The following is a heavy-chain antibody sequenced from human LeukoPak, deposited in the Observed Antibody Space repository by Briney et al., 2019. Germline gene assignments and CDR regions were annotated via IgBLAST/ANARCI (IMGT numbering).Heavy chain of an antibody. Sequence: GRSLSLSCAPSGFTVITNDMAWVPQAPGKGVERVSVLYSDGKTKYADSAQGRFTISRDNSKNTLYLEMNSLSPDDTAVYYCARGVEPLAANTLAYWGQGTLVTDSS. V-gene: IGHV3-53*01. D-gene: IGHD1-14*01. J-gene: IGHJ4*02. CDR3: ARGVEPLAANTLAY. CDR2: LYSDGKT. CDR1: GFTVITND.